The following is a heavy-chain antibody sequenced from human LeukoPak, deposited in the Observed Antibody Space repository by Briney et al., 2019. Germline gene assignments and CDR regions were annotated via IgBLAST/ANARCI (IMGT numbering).Heavy chain of an antibody. V-gene: IGHV3-48*01. CDR2: ISSSSTI. J-gene: IGHJ6*02. Sequence: PGGSLRLSCAASGFTFSSYSMNWVRQAPGKGLEWVSYISSSSTIYYADSVKGRFTTSRDNAKNSLYLQMNSLRAEDTAVYYCARAGSSSWYRRYYYGMDVWGQGTTVTVSS. D-gene: IGHD6-13*01. CDR3: ARAGSSSWYRRYYYGMDV. CDR1: GFTFSSYS.